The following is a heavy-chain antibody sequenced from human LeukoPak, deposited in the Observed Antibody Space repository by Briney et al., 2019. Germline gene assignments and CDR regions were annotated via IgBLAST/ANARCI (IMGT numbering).Heavy chain of an antibody. V-gene: IGHV3-74*01. Sequence: GGSLRLSCAASGFTLSDYWMHWVRQATGKGLVWVSHITNDGSSTNYADPVKGRFTISGDSAKNTLYLQMNSLRAEDTAVYYCARGGVVAAFDYWGQGTLVTVSS. D-gene: IGHD2-15*01. CDR3: ARGGVVAAFDY. CDR1: GFTLSDYW. J-gene: IGHJ4*02. CDR2: ITNDGSST.